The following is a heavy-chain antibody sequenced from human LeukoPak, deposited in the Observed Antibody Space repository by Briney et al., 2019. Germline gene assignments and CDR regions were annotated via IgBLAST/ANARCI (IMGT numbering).Heavy chain of an antibody. CDR1: VGSISSSSYY. V-gene: IGHV4-39*01. Sequence: SETLSLTCTVSVGSISSSSYYCGWIRQPPGKGLEWIGCIYYSGSTYYNPSLKSRVTISVDTSKNQFSLRLSSVTAADTALYYCARHAYDFWSGYQTNNWFDPWGQGTLVTVSS. CDR2: IYYSGST. D-gene: IGHD3-3*01. J-gene: IGHJ5*02. CDR3: ARHAYDFWSGYQTNNWFDP.